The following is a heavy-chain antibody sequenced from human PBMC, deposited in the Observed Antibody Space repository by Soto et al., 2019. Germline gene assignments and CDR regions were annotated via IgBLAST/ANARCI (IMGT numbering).Heavy chain of an antibody. CDR3: ARDSSTVMGDY. D-gene: IGHD2-2*01. J-gene: IGHJ4*02. V-gene: IGHV1-46*01. CDR1: GYTFTTYY. CDR2: INPSGGSP. Sequence: ASVKVSCKASGYTFTTYYMHWVRLAPGQGLEWMGVINPSGGSPSYAQKFQGRVTMTRDTSTSTVYMELSSLRFEDTAVYYCARDSSTVMGDYWGQGTVVTVCS.